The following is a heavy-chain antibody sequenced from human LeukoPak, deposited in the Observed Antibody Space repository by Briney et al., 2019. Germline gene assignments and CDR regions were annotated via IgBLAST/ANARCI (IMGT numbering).Heavy chain of an antibody. D-gene: IGHD3-16*01. CDR3: AKAPGGIVGY. V-gene: IGHV3-23*01. J-gene: IGHJ4*02. CDR1: GFTFSSFN. Sequence: GGSLRLSCAASGFTFSSFNMNWVRQAPGKGLEWVSAISGSGGSTYYADSVKGRFTISRDNSKNTLYLQMNSLRAEDTAVYYCAKAPGGIVGYWGQGTLVTVSS. CDR2: ISGSGGST.